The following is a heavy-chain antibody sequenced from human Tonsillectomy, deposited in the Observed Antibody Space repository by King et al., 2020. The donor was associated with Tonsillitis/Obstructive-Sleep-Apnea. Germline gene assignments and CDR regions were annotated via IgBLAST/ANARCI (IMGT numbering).Heavy chain of an antibody. CDR1: GFTFRTYA. Sequence: VQLVESGGGLVQPGGSLRLSCVASGFTFRTYAMIRVRQPPGKGLEWVSGISGSGDTTYYADSVKGRFTTSRDNSKNTLYLQINSLRAEDTAIYYCAKGFFGTVHDYWGQGTLVTVSS. CDR3: AKGFFGTVHDY. CDR2: ISGSGDTT. J-gene: IGHJ4*02. D-gene: IGHD2-8*02. V-gene: IGHV3-23*04.